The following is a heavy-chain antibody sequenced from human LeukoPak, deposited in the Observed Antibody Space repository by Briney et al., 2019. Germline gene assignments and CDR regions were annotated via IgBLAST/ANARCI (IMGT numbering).Heavy chain of an antibody. CDR3: AKDLGAPGGYSYGYLFDY. CDR2: ISYDGSNK. Sequence: GRSLRLSCAASGFTFSSYGMHWVRQAPGKGLEWVAVISYDGSNKYYADSVKGRFTISRDNSKNTLCLQMNSLRAEDTAVYYCAKDLGAPGGYSYGYLFDYWGQGTLVTVSS. D-gene: IGHD5-18*01. CDR1: GFTFSSYG. V-gene: IGHV3-30*18. J-gene: IGHJ4*02.